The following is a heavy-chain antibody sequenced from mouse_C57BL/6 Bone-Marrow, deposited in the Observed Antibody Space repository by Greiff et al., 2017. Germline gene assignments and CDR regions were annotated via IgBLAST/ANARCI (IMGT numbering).Heavy chain of an antibody. J-gene: IGHJ4*01. CDR2: MHPNGGSP. Sequence: QVQLQQSGAELVKPGASVKLSCKASGYTFTNYWMHWVKQRPGQGLEWIGMMHPNGGSPDYNDKFKGKATLSVDKSSRTASMELSSLTSEDSAVEYCARSYDYDDYTMYYWGQGTSVTVSS. CDR1: GYTFTNYW. CDR3: ARSYDYDDYTMYY. V-gene: IGHV1-64*01. D-gene: IGHD2-4*01.